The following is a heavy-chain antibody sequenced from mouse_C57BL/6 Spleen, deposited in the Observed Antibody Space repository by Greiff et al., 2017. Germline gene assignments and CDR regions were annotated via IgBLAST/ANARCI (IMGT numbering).Heavy chain of an antibody. CDR2: ISYDGSN. CDR1: GYSITSGYY. J-gene: IGHJ2*01. Sequence: EVKLQQSGPGLVKPSPSLSLTCSVTGYSITSGYYWNWIRQFPGNKLEWMGYISYDGSNNYNPSLKNRISITRDTSKNQFYLKLNSVTTEDTATYYCARASEGYFDYWGQGTTLTVSS. V-gene: IGHV3-6*01. CDR3: ARASEGYFDY.